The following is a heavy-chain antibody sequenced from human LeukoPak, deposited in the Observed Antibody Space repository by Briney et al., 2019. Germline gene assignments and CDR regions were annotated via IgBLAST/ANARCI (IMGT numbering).Heavy chain of an antibody. CDR2: ISQDGSEK. CDR3: ARDYGGPNYYYYYLDV. J-gene: IGHJ6*03. V-gene: IGHV3-7*01. Sequence: GGSLRLSCAASGFTFSSYWMKWVRQAPGKGLEWVANISQDGSEKDYVDSVKGRFTISRDNAKKSLYLQMNSLRAEDTAVYYCARDYGGPNYYYYYLDVWGKGTTVTVSS. D-gene: IGHD4-23*01. CDR1: GFTFSSYW.